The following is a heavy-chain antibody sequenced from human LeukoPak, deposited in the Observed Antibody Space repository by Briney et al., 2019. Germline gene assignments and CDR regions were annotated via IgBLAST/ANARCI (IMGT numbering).Heavy chain of an antibody. V-gene: IGHV3-23*01. CDR3: AKVMAVAARRGNIDY. Sequence: AGGSLRLSCAASGFTFSSHAMNWVRQAPGKGLEWVSAISGSGGSTYYADSVKGRFTISRDNSKNTLYVQMNSLGAEDTAIYYCAKVMAVAARRGNIDYWGQGTLVTVSS. D-gene: IGHD6-19*01. J-gene: IGHJ4*02. CDR2: ISGSGGST. CDR1: GFTFSSHA.